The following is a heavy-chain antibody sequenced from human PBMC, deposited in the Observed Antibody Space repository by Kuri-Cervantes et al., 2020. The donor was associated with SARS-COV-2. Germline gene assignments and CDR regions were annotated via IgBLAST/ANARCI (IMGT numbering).Heavy chain of an antibody. D-gene: IGHD1-26*01. CDR3: ARDSASGGYWVWVY. Sequence: ASVKVSCKASGYTFTGYYMHWVRQAPGQGLEWMGWINPNSGGTNYAQKFQGWVTMTRDTSISTAYMELSRLRSDDTAVYYCARDSASGGYWVWVYWGQGTLVTVSS. J-gene: IGHJ4*02. V-gene: IGHV1-2*04. CDR2: INPNSGGT. CDR1: GYTFTGYY.